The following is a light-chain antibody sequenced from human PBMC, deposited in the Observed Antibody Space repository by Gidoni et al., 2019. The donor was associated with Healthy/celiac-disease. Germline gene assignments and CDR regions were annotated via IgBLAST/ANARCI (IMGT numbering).Light chain of an antibody. J-gene: IGLJ1*01. V-gene: IGLV1-44*01. CDR1: SSNIGSNT. Sequence: QSVLTQPPSASGAPGPRVTISCSGSSSNIGSNTVNCYQQLPGTAPKLRIYSNNQRPSGVPDRFSGSKSGTSASLAISGLQSEDEADYYCAGWDDSLNAHYVFGTGTKVTVL. CDR2: SNN. CDR3: AGWDDSLNAHYV.